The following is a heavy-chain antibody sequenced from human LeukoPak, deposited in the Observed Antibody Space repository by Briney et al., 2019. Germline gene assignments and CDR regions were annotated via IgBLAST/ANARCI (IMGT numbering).Heavy chain of an antibody. V-gene: IGHV3-23*01. J-gene: IGHJ6*02. CDR3: ARFGELTDDFYYGMDV. CDR2: ISGSGGST. Sequence: PGGSLRLSCAASGFTFSSYAMSWVRQAPGKGLEWVSAISGSGGSTYYADSVKGRFTISRDNSKNTLYLQMNSLRAEDTAVYYCARFGELTDDFYYGMDVWGQGTTVTVSS. CDR1: GFTFSSYA. D-gene: IGHD3-10*01.